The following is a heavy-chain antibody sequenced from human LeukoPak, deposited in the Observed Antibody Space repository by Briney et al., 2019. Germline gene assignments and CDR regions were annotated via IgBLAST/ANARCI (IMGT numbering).Heavy chain of an antibody. CDR3: ARDQRYCSSSSCPWEPFDY. J-gene: IGHJ4*02. V-gene: IGHV3-7*05. D-gene: IGHD2-2*01. CDR2: IKQDGSEK. CDR1: GFTFSSYW. Sequence: GGSLRLSCAASGFTFSSYWMSWVRQPPGKGLEWVANIKQDGSEKYYVDSVKGRFTISRDNAKNSLYLLMNSLRAEDTAVYYCARDQRYCSSSSCPWEPFDYWGQGTLVTVSS.